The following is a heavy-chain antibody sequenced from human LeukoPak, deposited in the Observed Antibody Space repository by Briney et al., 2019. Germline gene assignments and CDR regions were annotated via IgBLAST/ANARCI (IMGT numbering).Heavy chain of an antibody. CDR2: IGGSVNAT. CDR3: ARDQAFDWLYYYYGMDV. Sequence: GGSLRLSCVASGFTFSNYALSWVRQAPGKGLEWVSSIGGSVNATYYADSVKGRFTISRDNSKNTLYLQMNSLRAEDTAVYYCARDQAFDWLYYYYGMDVWGLGTTVIVSS. V-gene: IGHV3-23*01. J-gene: IGHJ6*02. CDR1: GFTFSNYA. D-gene: IGHD3-9*01.